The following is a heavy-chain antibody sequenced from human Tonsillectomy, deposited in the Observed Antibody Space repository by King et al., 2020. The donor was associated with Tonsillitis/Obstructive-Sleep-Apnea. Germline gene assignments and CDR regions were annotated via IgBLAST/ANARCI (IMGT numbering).Heavy chain of an antibody. J-gene: IGHJ3*01. Sequence: ITLKESGPTLVKPTQTLTLTCTFSGFSLSSTGVGVAWIRQPPGKALEWVALIYWDDDKRYSPSLKSRLTITKDTSKNQVVLTLTNMDPVDTATYFCAHRRLEILRVSDAFDFWGQGTMVTVSS. D-gene: IGHD1-26*01. V-gene: IGHV2-5*02. CDR1: GFSLSSTGVG. CDR3: AHRRLEILRVSDAFDF. CDR2: IYWDDDK.